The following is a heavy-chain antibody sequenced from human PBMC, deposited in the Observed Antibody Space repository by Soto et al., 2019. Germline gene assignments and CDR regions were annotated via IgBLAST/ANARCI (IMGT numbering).Heavy chain of an antibody. J-gene: IGHJ4*02. D-gene: IGHD3-16*02. CDR3: ARLMITFGGVIAHFDH. CDR2: IYYSGST. Sequence: SETLSLTCTVSGGSISSSSYYWGWIRQPPGKGLEWIGSIYYSGSTYYNPSLKSRVTISVDTSKNQFSLKLSSVTAADTAVYYCARLMITFGGVIAHFDHWGQGTLVTVSS. V-gene: IGHV4-39*01. CDR1: GGSISSSSYY.